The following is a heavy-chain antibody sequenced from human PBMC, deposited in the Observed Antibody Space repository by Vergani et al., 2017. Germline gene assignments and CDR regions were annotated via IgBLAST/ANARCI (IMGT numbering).Heavy chain of an antibody. CDR3: ARGNYYGSGTYVDP. J-gene: IGHJ5*02. CDR1: GFTFSNYG. D-gene: IGHD3-10*01. CDR2: IRHDGSNK. Sequence: QVHLVESGGGVVQPGGSLRLSCAASGFTFSNYGMHWVRQAPGKGLEWVAFIRHDGSNKYYADSVTGRFTISRDTSKNTLHLQIKNLRVEDTAVYYCARGNYYGSGTYVDPWGQGTLVTVSS. V-gene: IGHV3-30*02.